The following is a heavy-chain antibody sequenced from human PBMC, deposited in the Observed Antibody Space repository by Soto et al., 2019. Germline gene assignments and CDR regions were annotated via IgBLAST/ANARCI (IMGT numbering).Heavy chain of an antibody. D-gene: IGHD3-3*02. CDR3: ARSIFTYGMDV. Sequence: GGSLRLSCAASGFTFSSYGMHWVRQAPGKGLEWVAVIWYDGSNKYYADSVKGRFTISRDNSKNTLYLQMNSLRAEDTAVYYCARSIFTYGMDVWGQGTTVTVSS. J-gene: IGHJ6*02. V-gene: IGHV3-33*01. CDR1: GFTFSSYG. CDR2: IWYDGSNK.